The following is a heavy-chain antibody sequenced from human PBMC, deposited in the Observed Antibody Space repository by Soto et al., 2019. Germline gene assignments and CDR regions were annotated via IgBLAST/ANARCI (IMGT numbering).Heavy chain of an antibody. CDR3: ARHTIGLIWFGELSWFDP. V-gene: IGHV4-39*01. CDR2: ICYSGST. CDR1: GGSISSSSYY. J-gene: IGHJ5*02. D-gene: IGHD3-10*01. Sequence: SETLSLTCTVSGGSISSSSYYWGWIRQPPGKGLEWIGSICYSGSTYYNPSLKSRVTISVDTSKNQFSLKLSSVTAADTAVYYCARHTIGLIWFGELSWFDPWGQGTLVTVSS.